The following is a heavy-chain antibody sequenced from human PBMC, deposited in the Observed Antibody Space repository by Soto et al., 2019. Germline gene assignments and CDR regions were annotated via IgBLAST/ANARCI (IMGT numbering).Heavy chain of an antibody. D-gene: IGHD2-2*01. J-gene: IGHJ4*02. CDR3: AKFTEPGYSSIWYYFEY. CDR1: GFIFSGYS. CDR2: ISSRSTNI. V-gene: IGHV3-21*06. Sequence: LRLSCVGSGFIFSGYSMAWVRQAAGRGLEWVASISSRSTNIDYADSVKGRFSISRDNAKNLVSLQMSSLRGEDTALYYCAKFTEPGYSSIWYYFEYWGQGTPVTVSS.